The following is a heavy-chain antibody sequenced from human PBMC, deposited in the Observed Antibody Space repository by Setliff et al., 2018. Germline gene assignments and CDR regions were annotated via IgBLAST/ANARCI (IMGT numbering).Heavy chain of an antibody. CDR1: GGSIRNYY. CDR2: IYYSGSA. Sequence: PSETLSLTCTVSGGSIRNYYWSWIRQPPGKGLEWIGYIYYSGSADYNPSLKSRVTISGDTSKNQFSLKLTSVTAADTAVYFCARSLGSGSYYNSRPFYSDYWGQGTLVTVSS. D-gene: IGHD3-10*01. V-gene: IGHV4-59*08. J-gene: IGHJ4*02. CDR3: ARSLGSGSYYNSRPFYSDY.